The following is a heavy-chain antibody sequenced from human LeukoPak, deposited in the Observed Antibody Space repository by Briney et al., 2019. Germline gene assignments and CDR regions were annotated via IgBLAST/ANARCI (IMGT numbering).Heavy chain of an antibody. D-gene: IGHD6-6*01. CDR1: GFTFISYW. J-gene: IGHJ4*02. Sequence: AGGSLRLSCAASGFTFISYWMHWVRQAPGKGLVWVSRVNSDGSSTTYADSVKGRFTISRDNAKNTLYLQMSSLRAEDTAVYYCTTGSRSSFDYWGQGTLVTVSS. CDR2: VNSDGSST. V-gene: IGHV3-74*01. CDR3: TTGSRSSFDY.